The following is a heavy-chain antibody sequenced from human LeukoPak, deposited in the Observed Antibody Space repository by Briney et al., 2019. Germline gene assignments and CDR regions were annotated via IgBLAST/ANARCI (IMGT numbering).Heavy chain of an antibody. V-gene: IGHV3-7*01. D-gene: IGHD3-10*01. J-gene: IGHJ6*02. CDR1: GFTFSNYW. CDR3: ARPPFAYGLDV. Sequence: PGGSLRLSCVGSGFTFSNYWMNWVRQAPGKGLEWVANIHPDGSEEHYVDSVKGRFTISRDNAKNSLQLQMSSLQVEDTAVYYCARPPFAYGLDVWGQGTTVTVS. CDR2: IHPDGSEE.